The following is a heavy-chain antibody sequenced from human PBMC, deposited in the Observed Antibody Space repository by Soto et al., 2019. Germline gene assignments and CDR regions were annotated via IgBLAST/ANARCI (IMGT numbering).Heavy chain of an antibody. CDR2: LSDSGGSI. Sequence: GGSLRLSCTASGFPFNRHAMTWVRQAPGKGLEWVSGLSDSGGSIYYADSVKGRFTISRDNSMNTLYLQMNTLRAEDTAVYYCAKVSSAWYAGFFDLWGQGTLVTVSS. CDR3: AKVSSAWYAGFFDL. D-gene: IGHD2-8*01. CDR1: GFPFNRHA. J-gene: IGHJ4*02. V-gene: IGHV3-23*01.